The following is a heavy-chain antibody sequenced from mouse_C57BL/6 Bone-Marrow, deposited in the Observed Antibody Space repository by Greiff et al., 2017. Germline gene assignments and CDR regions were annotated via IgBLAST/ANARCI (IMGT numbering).Heavy chain of an antibody. Sequence: EVQLQQSGAELVRPGASVKLSCTASGFNIKDDYMHWVKQRPEQGLEWIGWIDPEKGDTEYASKFQGKATITADTSSNTAYLQLSSLTSEDTAVYYCTTDGFAYWGQGTLVTVSA. V-gene: IGHV14-4*01. CDR3: TTDGFAY. J-gene: IGHJ3*01. CDR1: GFNIKDDY. CDR2: IDPEKGDT.